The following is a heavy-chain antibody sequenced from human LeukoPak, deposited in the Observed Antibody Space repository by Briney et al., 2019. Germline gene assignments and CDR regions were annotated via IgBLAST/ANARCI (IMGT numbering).Heavy chain of an antibody. CDR3: ARDQDIVVVPAAILDVYYYYYYGMDV. V-gene: IGHV1-18*01. D-gene: IGHD2-2*02. J-gene: IGHJ6*02. Sequence: ASVKVSFTASGYTFTSYGISWVRQAPGQGLEWMGWISAYNGNTNYAQKLQGRVTMTTDTSTSTAYMELRSLRSDDTAVYYCARDQDIVVVPAAILDVYYYYYYGMDVWGQGTTVTVSS. CDR1: GYTFTSYG. CDR2: ISAYNGNT.